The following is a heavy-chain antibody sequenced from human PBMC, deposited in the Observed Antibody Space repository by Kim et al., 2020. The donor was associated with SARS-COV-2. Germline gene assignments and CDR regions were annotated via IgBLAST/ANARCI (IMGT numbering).Heavy chain of an antibody. Sequence: SETLSLTCTVSGGSVSSGSYYWSWIRQPPGKGLEWIGYIYYSGSTNYNPSLKSRVTISVDTSKNQFSLKLSSVTAADTAVYYCARRPQYSSGWYGWAFDIWGQGTMVTVSS. CDR1: GGSVSSGSYY. CDR3: ARRPQYSSGWYGWAFDI. J-gene: IGHJ3*02. CDR2: IYYSGST. V-gene: IGHV4-61*01. D-gene: IGHD6-19*01.